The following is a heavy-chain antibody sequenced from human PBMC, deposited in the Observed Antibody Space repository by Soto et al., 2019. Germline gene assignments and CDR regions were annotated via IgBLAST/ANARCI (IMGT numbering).Heavy chain of an antibody. CDR1: GFSPRTSGVG. D-gene: IGHD6-19*01. V-gene: IGHV2-5*01. CDR2: IYWNDDK. CDR3: AKSGSSGWYGWFDP. J-gene: IGHJ5*02. Sequence: GPTLVNPTQTLTLTCIFSGFSPRTSGVGVGWIRQPPGKALEWLGFIYWNDDKRYSPSLKSRLTITKDTSKNQVVLTMTNMDPVDTATYYCAKSGSSGWYGWFDPWGQGTLVTVSS.